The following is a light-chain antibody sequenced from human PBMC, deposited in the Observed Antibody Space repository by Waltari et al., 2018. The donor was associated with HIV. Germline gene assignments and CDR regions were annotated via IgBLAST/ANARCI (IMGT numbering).Light chain of an antibody. CDR2: KAS. J-gene: IGKJ2*01. CDR3: QQYNSYSPST. V-gene: IGKV1-5*03. CDR1: QIISTY. Sequence: DIQMTQSPSTLSASVGDRVTITCRASQIISTYLAWYQHKPGKAPKVLIYKASSLESGVPSRFSGSGSGTECTLTISSLQPDDFATYYCQQYNSYSPSTFGQGTKLEIK.